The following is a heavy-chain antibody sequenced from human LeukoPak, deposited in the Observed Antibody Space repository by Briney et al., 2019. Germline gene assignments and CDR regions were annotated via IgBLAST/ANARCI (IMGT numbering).Heavy chain of an antibody. D-gene: IGHD1-26*01. J-gene: IGHJ4*02. CDR3: AAMGLPSGSYWGGFDY. V-gene: IGHV4-59*08. CDR1: GGSISSYY. Sequence: SETLSLTCTVSGGSISSYYWSWIRQPPGKGLELNGDIYYSGSTNYNPSLKSRVTISVDTSKNQFSLKLSSVTAADTAVYYCAAMGLPSGSYWGGFDYWGQGTLVTVSS. CDR2: IYYSGST.